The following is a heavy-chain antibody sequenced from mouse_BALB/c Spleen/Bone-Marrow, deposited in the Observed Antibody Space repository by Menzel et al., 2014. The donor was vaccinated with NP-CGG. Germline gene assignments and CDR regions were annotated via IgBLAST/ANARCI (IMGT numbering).Heavy chain of an antibody. CDR1: GYTFTEHT. CDR2: INPNNGGT. D-gene: IGHD1-2*01. Sequence: VQLQQSGPELVKPGASVKISCKTSGYTFTEHTMHWVKQSHGKSLEWIGGINPNNGGTIYNQKFKGKATLTVDKSSSTAYMELRSLTSEDSAVYYCARKDYGYNYVMDYWGQGTSVTVSP. CDR3: ARKDYGYNYVMDY. J-gene: IGHJ4*01. V-gene: IGHV1-18*01.